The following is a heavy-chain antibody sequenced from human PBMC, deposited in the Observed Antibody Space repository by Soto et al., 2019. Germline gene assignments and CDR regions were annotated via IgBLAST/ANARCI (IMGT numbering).Heavy chain of an antibody. CDR2: IKGNPDGVTT. V-gene: IGHV3-15*07. CDR3: ATEPWKYYLLGMDV. Sequence: EVQLVESGGGLAKPGGSLRLSCAASGFNFYNAWMNWVRQAPGKGLEWVGRIKGNPDGVTTAYAAPVKGRFFISRDDSKSTVYLHMNSLTTEDTAVYYCATEPWKYYLLGMDVWGQGATVIVSS. CDR1: GFNFYNAW. J-gene: IGHJ6*02. D-gene: IGHD3-10*01.